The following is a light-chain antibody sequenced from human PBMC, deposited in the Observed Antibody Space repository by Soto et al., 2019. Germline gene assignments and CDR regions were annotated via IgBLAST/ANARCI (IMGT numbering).Light chain of an antibody. CDR3: HPYGSSRT. V-gene: IGKV3-20*01. Sequence: VLTQSPGTLSLSPGERATLSCRASQTVTSSHLAWYQQKPGQAPRLLIYGASSRATGIPDRFSGSGSGTDFTLTINRLEPEDFAVYYCHPYGSSRTFGQGTKVDIK. CDR2: GAS. CDR1: QTVTSSH. J-gene: IGKJ1*01.